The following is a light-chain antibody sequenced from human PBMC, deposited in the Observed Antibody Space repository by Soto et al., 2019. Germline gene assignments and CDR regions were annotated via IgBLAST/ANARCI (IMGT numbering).Light chain of an antibody. V-gene: IGKV3-20*01. CDR3: QQSGRSPRT. J-gene: IGKJ1*01. CDR1: QSVSSSY. CDR2: GAS. Sequence: EIVVTQSPGTLSLSPGERATLSCRASQSVSSSYLAWYQQKPGQAPRLLIYGASSRATGIPDRFSGSGSGTDFTLTISRLEPEDFAVYYCQQSGRSPRTFGQGNKVEIK.